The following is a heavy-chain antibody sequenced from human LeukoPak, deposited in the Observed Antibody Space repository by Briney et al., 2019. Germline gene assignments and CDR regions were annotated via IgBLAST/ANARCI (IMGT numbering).Heavy chain of an antibody. CDR2: INGCCGST. D-gene: IGHD3-9*01. Sequence: GSLRPSWAAPGFTFNSFGMNRVPPAPRKGPGGVSAINGCCGSTYYADSVKGRFTISRDNSKNTLYLQMNSLRADDTAVYYCAKFFPYDILTGSKYFFDCWGQGTLVTVSS. J-gene: IGHJ4*02. V-gene: IGHV3-23*01. CDR1: GFTFNSFG. CDR3: AKFFPYDILTGSKYFFDC.